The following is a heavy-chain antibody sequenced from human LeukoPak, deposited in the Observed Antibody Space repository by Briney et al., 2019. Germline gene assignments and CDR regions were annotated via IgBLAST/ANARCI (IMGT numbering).Heavy chain of an antibody. CDR2: ISSSSSYI. CDR3: AREVEQWLVFDY. J-gene: IGHJ4*02. D-gene: IGHD6-19*01. V-gene: IGHV3-21*01. CDR1: GFTFSSYW. Sequence: NPGGSLRLSCAASGFTFSSYWMHWVRQAPGKGLEWVSSISSSSSYIYYADSVKGRFTISRDNAKNSLYLQMNSLRAEDTAVYYCAREVEQWLVFDYWGQGTLVTVSS.